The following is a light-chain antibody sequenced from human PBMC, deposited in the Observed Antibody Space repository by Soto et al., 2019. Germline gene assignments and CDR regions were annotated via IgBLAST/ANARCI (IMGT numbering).Light chain of an antibody. CDR1: SSNIGSNY. CDR2: SNN. J-gene: IGLJ2*01. Sequence: QSVLTQPPSASGTPGQRVTISFSGSSSNIGSNYVYWYQQLPGPAPKLLIYSNNQRPSGVPDRFSGSKSGTSASLAISGLRSEDEADYYCGAWDDSLSGPAFGGGTKVTVL. V-gene: IGLV1-47*02. CDR3: GAWDDSLSGPA.